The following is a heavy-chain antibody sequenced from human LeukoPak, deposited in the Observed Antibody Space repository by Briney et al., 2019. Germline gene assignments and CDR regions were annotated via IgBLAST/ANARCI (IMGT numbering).Heavy chain of an antibody. CDR2: ISGSGGST. Sequence: GGSLRLSCAASGFTFSSYAMSWVRQAPGKGLEWVSAISGSGGSTYYADSVKGRFTISRDNSKNTLYLQMNSRRAEDTAVHYCVKGDLGHSTSSSCNEYWGQGTLVTVSS. CDR3: VKGDLGHSTSSSCNEY. J-gene: IGHJ4*02. V-gene: IGHV3-23*01. D-gene: IGHD2-2*01. CDR1: GFTFSSYA.